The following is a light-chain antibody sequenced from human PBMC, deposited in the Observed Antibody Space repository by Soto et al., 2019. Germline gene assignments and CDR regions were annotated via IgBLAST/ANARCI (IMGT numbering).Light chain of an antibody. V-gene: IGKV3-20*01. J-gene: IGKJ5*01. Sequence: DTVLTQSPGTLSLTSGERATLSCRASQSISGTYLAWYQQKPGQAPRLLSYGTSSRATGIPDRFSGSGSGTDFTLTISRLEPEDFEVYYCQQYGNSPITFGQGTRLEI. CDR2: GTS. CDR1: QSISGTY. CDR3: QQYGNSPIT.